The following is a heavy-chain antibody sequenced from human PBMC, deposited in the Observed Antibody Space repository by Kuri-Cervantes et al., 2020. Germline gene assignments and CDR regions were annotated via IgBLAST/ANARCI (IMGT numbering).Heavy chain of an antibody. D-gene: IGHD3-10*01. Sequence: ASVKVSCKASGYTFTSYAMHWVRQAPGQRLEWMGWINAGNGNTKYSQKFQGRVTITRDTSASTAYMEQSSLRSEDTAVYYCARGDYYGSGSYYTAGYWGQGTLVTVSS. CDR3: ARGDYYGSGSYYTAGY. V-gene: IGHV1-3*01. CDR1: GYTFTSYA. J-gene: IGHJ4*02. CDR2: INAGNGNT.